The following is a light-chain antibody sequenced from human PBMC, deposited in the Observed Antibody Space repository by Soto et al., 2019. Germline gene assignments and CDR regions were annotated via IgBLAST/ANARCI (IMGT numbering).Light chain of an antibody. J-gene: IGKJ3*01. CDR2: DTS. CDR1: PGVDRY. CDR3: QPRRDSPPG. Sequence: EIVLKQSPATLSLSPGETATLSCRASPGVDRYLAWYQQKVGQSPRLIIYDTSNRATGVPPGFSGSRYGTDFTLTITSLQPEDYALYFCQPRRDSPPGFGPGTSVEIK. V-gene: IGKV3-11*01.